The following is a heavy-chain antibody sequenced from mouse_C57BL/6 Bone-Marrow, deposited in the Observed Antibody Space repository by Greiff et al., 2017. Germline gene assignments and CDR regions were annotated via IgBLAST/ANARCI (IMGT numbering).Heavy chain of an antibody. CDR1: GYTFTSYW. CDR3: ARGDYGAWFAY. D-gene: IGHD2-4*01. V-gene: IGHV1-59*01. J-gene: IGHJ3*01. Sequence: VQLQQPGAELVRPGTSVKLSCKASGYTFTSYWMHWVKQRPGQGLEWIGVIDPSDSYTNYNQQFKGKATLTVDTSSSTAYMQLSSLTSEDSAVYYCARGDYGAWFAYWGQGTLVTVSA. CDR2: IDPSDSYT.